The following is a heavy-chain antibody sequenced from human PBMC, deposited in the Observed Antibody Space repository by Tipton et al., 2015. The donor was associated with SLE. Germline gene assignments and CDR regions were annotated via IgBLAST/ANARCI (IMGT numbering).Heavy chain of an antibody. J-gene: IGHJ3*01. CDR1: GGSISSHY. Sequence: TLSLTCTVSGGSISSHYWSWIRPSPGRGLEWIGFIFYSGTTNYSPSLRSRVTLSLDMSKKQISLKMISVTAADTAVYYCARAPRLKITTGTHDAFDVWGQGTMVTVSS. V-gene: IGHV4-59*11. CDR3: ARAPRLKITTGTHDAFDV. CDR2: IFYSGTT. D-gene: IGHD1-1*01.